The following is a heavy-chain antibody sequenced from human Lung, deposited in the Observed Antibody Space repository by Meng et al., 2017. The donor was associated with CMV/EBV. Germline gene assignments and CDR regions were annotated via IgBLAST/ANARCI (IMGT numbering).Heavy chain of an antibody. CDR2: NYYSGST. CDR3: ARHQNGGTYPLDY. V-gene: IGHV4-59*08. D-gene: IGHD3-16*02. Sequence: QVQLTGPGPGLVKPSETLSLTCAVSGGSISTYYWSWIRQPPGKGLEWIGNNYYSGSTNYNPSLASRVTISVDSSKNQFSLKLSSVTAADTAVYYCARHQNGGTYPLDYWGQGTLVTVSS. J-gene: IGHJ4*02. CDR1: GGSISTYY.